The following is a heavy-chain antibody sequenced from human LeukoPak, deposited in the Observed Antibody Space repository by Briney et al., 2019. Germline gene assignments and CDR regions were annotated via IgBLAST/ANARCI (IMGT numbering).Heavy chain of an antibody. CDR1: GFTVSSNY. Sequence: GGSLRLSCAASGFTVSSNYMSWVRQAPGKGLEWVSVIYSGGSTYYADSVKGRFIVSRDNSKNTLYLQMNSLRAEDTAVYYCARGVTYCSSTSCYYFDYWGQGTLVTVSS. CDR3: ARGVTYCSSTSCYYFDY. CDR2: IYSGGST. D-gene: IGHD2-2*01. J-gene: IGHJ4*02. V-gene: IGHV3-53*01.